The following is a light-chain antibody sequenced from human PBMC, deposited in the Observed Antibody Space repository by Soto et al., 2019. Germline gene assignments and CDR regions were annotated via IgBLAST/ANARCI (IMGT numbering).Light chain of an antibody. CDR1: SSIIGAGYD. J-gene: IGLJ2*01. CDR3: QSYDTSLSGSV. Sequence: QSVLTQPPSVSGAPGQRVTISCTGSSSIIGAGYDVHWYQQLPGTAPKVFIYGNSNRPSGVPDRFSGSKSGTSASLAITGLQAEDEADYYCQSYDTSLSGSVFGGGAKLTVL. CDR2: GNS. V-gene: IGLV1-40*01.